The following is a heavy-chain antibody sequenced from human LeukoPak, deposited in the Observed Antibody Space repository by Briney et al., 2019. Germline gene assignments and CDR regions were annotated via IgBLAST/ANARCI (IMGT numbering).Heavy chain of an antibody. Sequence: SGPALVQPTQTLTLTCTFSGFSLITSGMCVSWIRQPPGKALEWLALIVWDDDKYYSTSLKTRLTISKDTFKNQVVLTMTNMDPVDTATYYCARISAYGDYYFDYWGQGTLVTVSS. J-gene: IGHJ4*02. CDR2: IVWDDDK. CDR3: ARISAYGDYYFDY. CDR1: GFSLITSGMC. D-gene: IGHD4-17*01. V-gene: IGHV2-70*01.